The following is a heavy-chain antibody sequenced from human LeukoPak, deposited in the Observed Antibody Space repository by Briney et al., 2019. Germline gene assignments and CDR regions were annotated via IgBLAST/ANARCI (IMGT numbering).Heavy chain of an antibody. CDR3: ARGPYYTSSGFDY. CDR2: IYNTENG. Sequence: SETLSLTCTVSGGSISPFYWSWIRQPPGKGREFIGYIYNTENGHYNPSLRGRVTLSVDMSKNQFSLNLSSVTAADTAVYYCARGPYYTSSGFDYWGQGTLVTASS. V-gene: IGHV4-59*01. D-gene: IGHD2-8*01. J-gene: IGHJ4*02. CDR1: GGSISPFY.